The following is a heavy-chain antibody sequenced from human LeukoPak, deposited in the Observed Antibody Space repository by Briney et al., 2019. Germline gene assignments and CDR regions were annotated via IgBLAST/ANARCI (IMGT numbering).Heavy chain of an antibody. V-gene: IGHV3-33*01. CDR1: GFTFSSYG. CDR3: ARDGGYYYYGVDV. CDR2: IWYDGSNE. D-gene: IGHD3-10*01. Sequence: GGSLRLSCAASGFTFSSYGLHWVRQAPGKGLDWVAVIWYDGSNEYYADSVKGRFTISRDNSKNTLYLQMNSLRVEDTAVYYCARDGGYYYYGVDVWGQGTAVTVSS. J-gene: IGHJ6*02.